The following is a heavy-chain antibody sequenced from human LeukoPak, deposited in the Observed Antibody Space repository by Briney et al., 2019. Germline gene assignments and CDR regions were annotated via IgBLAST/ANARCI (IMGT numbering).Heavy chain of an antibody. CDR3: TRGGRSTSYYWEY. D-gene: IGHD6-13*01. CDR2: ISSNGGST. J-gene: IGHJ4*02. V-gene: IGHV3-64*01. Sequence: PGGSLRLSCAASGFTFSSYAMHWVRQAPGKGLEYVSAISSNGGSTYYANSVKGRFTISRDNSKNTLYLQMGSLRAEDTAVYYCTRGGRSTSYYWEYWGQGTLVTVSS. CDR1: GFTFSSYA.